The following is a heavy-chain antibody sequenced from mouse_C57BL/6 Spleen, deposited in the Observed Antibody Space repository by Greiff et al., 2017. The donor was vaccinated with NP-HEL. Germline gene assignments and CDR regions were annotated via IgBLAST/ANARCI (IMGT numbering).Heavy chain of an antibody. D-gene: IGHD1-1*01. CDR3: ARHSYYYDSNYNCYFDV. Sequence: EVQLQQSGAELVKPGASVKLSCTASGFNIKDYYMHWVKQRTEQGLEWIGRIDPEDGETKNAPKFQGKATITAYTSSNTAYMQPRSLTSEETADSSCARHSYYYDSNYNCYFDVWGTVTTVTVSS. J-gene: IGHJ1*03. CDR1: GFNIKDYY. CDR2: IDPEDGET. V-gene: IGHV14-2*01.